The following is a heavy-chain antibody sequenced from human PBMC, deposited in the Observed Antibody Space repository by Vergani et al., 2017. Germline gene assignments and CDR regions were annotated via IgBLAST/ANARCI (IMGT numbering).Heavy chain of an antibody. CDR2: IYYSGST. CDR1: GGSVSSGSYY. Sequence: QVQLQESGPGLVKPSETLSLTCTVSGGSVSSGSYYWSWIRQPPGKGLEWIGYIYYSGSTNYNPSLKSRVTISVDTSKNQCSLKLSSVTAADTAVYYCARVADYYDSSGYYPDYWGQGTLVTVSS. J-gene: IGHJ4*02. D-gene: IGHD3-22*01. CDR3: ARVADYYDSSGYYPDY. V-gene: IGHV4-61*01.